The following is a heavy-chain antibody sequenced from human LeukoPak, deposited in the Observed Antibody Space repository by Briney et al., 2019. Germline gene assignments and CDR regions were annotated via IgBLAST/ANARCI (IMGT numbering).Heavy chain of an antibody. J-gene: IGHJ3*02. V-gene: IGHV3-7*01. D-gene: IGHD3-22*01. CDR2: TSQDERDK. CDR1: GFSIGNYW. Sequence: ARSLSLSCAASGFSIGNYWLTWVRQAPGTGLGWVANTSQDERDKNYADSVKGRLTTSRDNAKDSLYLQMNSLRAEDTAGYYCARDTNHYDTKIYYDVLDIWGRGTMVTVSS. CDR3: ARDTNHYDTKIYYDVLDI.